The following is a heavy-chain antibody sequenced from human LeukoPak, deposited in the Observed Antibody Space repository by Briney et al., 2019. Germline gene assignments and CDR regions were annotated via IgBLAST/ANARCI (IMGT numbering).Heavy chain of an antibody. CDR1: GFTFSSYE. CDR3: ARVRVGIAPPSAYYYMDV. V-gene: IGHV3-48*03. CDR2: ISSSGSTI. Sequence: PGGSLRLSCAASGFTFSSYEMNWVRQAPGKGLEWVSYISSSGSTIYYADSVKGRFTISRDNAKNSLYLQMNSLRAEDTAVYYCARVRVGIAPPSAYYYMDVWGKGTTVTVSS. D-gene: IGHD6-13*01. J-gene: IGHJ6*03.